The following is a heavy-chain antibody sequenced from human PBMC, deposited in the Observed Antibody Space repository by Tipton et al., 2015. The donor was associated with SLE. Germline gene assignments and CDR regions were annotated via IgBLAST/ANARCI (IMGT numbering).Heavy chain of an antibody. CDR2: IYSGGST. J-gene: IGHJ4*02. D-gene: IGHD3-10*01. CDR1: GFTVSSNY. CDR3: AREGVRITMVRGVSFDY. V-gene: IGHV3-53*05. Sequence: SLRLSCAASGFTVSSNYMSWVRQAPGKGLGWVSVIYSGGSTYYADSVKGRFTISRDNSKNTLYLQMNSLRAEDTAVYYCAREGVRITMVRGVSFDYWGQGTLVTVSS.